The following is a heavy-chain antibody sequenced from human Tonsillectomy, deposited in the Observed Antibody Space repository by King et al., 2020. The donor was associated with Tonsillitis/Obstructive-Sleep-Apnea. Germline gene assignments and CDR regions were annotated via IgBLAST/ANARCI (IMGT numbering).Heavy chain of an antibody. CDR1: GGSISSYY. Sequence: QLQESGPGLVKPSETLSLTCTVSGGSISSYYWSWIRQPPGKGLEWIGYIYYSGSTNYNPSLKSRVTISVDTYKNQFSLKLSSVTAADTAVYYCARVAGYYYYSMDVWGKGTTVTVSS. CDR3: ARVAGYYYYSMDV. CDR2: IYYSGST. J-gene: IGHJ6*03. V-gene: IGHV4-59*01.